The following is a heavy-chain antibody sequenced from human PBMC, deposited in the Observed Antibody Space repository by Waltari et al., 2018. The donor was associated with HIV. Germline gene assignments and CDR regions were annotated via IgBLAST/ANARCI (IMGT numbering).Heavy chain of an antibody. CDR1: GGSISSSNW. V-gene: IGHV4-4*02. J-gene: IGHJ4*02. CDR2: IYHSGST. Sequence: QVQLQESGPGLVKPSGTLSLTCAVSGGSISSSNWWSWVRQPPGKGLEWIGEIYHSGSTNYNPSLKSRVTISVDKSKNQFSLKLSSVTAADTAVYYCARETRTYYDILTGYYFDARYFDYWGQGTLVTVSS. D-gene: IGHD3-9*01. CDR3: ARETRTYYDILTGYYFDARYFDY.